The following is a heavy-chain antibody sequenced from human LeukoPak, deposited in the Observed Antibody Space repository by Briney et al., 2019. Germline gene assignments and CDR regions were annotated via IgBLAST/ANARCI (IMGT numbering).Heavy chain of an antibody. J-gene: IGHJ4*02. CDR3: AKEATMVRGVINY. D-gene: IGHD3-10*01. Sequence: PGGSLRLSCAASGFTFSSYGMHWVRQAPGKGLEWVAVISYDGSNKYYADSVKGRFTISRDNSKNTLYLQMNSLRAEDTAVYYSAKEATMVRGVINYWGQGTLVTVSS. CDR2: ISYDGSNK. CDR1: GFTFSSYG. V-gene: IGHV3-30*18.